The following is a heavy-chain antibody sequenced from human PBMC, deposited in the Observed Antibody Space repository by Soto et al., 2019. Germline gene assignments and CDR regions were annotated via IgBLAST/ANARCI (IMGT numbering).Heavy chain of an antibody. J-gene: IGHJ4*02. Sequence: GGSLRLSCAASGFTFSSYWMSWVRQAPGKGLEWVANIKQDGSEKYYVDSVKGRFTISRDNAKNSLYLQMNSLRAEDTAVYYCARDPVGYCSGGSCPSGFFDYWGQGTLVTVSS. CDR2: IKQDGSEK. V-gene: IGHV3-7*03. CDR1: GFTFSSYW. CDR3: ARDPVGYCSGGSCPSGFFDY. D-gene: IGHD2-15*01.